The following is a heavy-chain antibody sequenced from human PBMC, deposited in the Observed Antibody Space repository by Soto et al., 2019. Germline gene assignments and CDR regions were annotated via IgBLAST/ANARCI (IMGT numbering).Heavy chain of an antibody. V-gene: IGHV4-59*01. D-gene: IGHD3-3*01. CDR2: IYYSGST. CDR1: GGSISSYY. Sequence: PSETLSLTCTVSGGSISSYYWSWIRQPPGKGLEWIGYIYYSGSTNYNPSLKSRVTISVDTSKNQFSLKLSSVTAADTAVYYCARAQAEYYDFWSGYLPPFDYWGQGTLVTVSS. J-gene: IGHJ4*02. CDR3: ARAQAEYYDFWSGYLPPFDY.